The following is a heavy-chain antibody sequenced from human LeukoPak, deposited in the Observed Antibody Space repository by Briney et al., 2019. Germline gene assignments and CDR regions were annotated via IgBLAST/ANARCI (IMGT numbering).Heavy chain of an antibody. J-gene: IGHJ4*01. CDR1: GFTFRDYC. D-gene: IGHD2-15*01. V-gene: IGHV3-11*06. CDR3: AREPPFCSGGYCARLDY. Sequence: GGSLRLSCAASGFTFRDYCVSWIRQAPGKGLEWVSYISGGSDHTNYADSVKGRFTISRDNAKNSLYLQMNSLRAEDTAVYYCAREPPFCSGGYCARLDYWGHGNPFTVSS. CDR2: ISGGSDHT.